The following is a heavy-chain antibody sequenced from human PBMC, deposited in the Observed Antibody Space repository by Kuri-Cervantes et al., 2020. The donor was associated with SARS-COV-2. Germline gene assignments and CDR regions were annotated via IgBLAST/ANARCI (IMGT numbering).Heavy chain of an antibody. CDR1: GGSISSYY. CDR2: IYTSGST. D-gene: IGHD2-15*01. CDR3: ARSPGLGYCSGGSCDWGSYYGMDV. V-gene: IGHV4-4*07. J-gene: IGHJ6*02. Sequence: GSLRLSCTVSGGSISSYYWSWIRQPAGKGLEWIGRIYTSGSTNYNPSLKSRVTMSVDTSKNQFSLKLSSVTAADTAVYYCARSPGLGYCSGGSCDWGSYYGMDVWGQGTTVTVSS.